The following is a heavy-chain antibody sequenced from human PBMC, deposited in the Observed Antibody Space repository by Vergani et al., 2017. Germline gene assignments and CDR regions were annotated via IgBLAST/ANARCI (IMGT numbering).Heavy chain of an antibody. J-gene: IGHJ4*02. CDR2: IDPIDSYT. V-gene: IGHV5-10-1*03. CDR1: GYIFTSYW. CDR3: ERHKWMVQYPFDY. D-gene: IGHD6-19*01. Sequence: EVHLVQSGAEVKKPGESLRISCKCSGYIFTSYWISWVRQIPGQVLEWMGRIDPIDSYTNYSPSFQGHVTISADKCISTAYLQWSSLEASDTARYSCERHKWMVQYPFDYWGQGALVTGSS.